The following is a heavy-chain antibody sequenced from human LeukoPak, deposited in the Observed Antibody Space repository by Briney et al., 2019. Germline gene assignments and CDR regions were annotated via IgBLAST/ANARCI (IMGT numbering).Heavy chain of an antibody. CDR1: GGSISSYY. CDR2: IYYSGST. J-gene: IGHJ5*02. Sequence: SETLSLTCTVSGGSISSYYWSWIRQPPGKGLEWIGYIYYSGSTNYNPSLKSRVTISVDTSKNLFSLKLSSVTAADRAVYYCARQRLWFGAPRGSFDPWGQGTLVTVSS. CDR3: ARQRLWFGAPRGSFDP. D-gene: IGHD3-10*01. V-gene: IGHV4-59*08.